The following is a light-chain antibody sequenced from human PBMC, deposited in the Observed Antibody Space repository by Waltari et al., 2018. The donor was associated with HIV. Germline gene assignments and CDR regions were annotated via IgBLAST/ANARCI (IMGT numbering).Light chain of an antibody. CDR3: LCYDTRKHYV. CDR1: SSNIGGGYD. Sequence: QSGLAQPPSVSAAPGQRVSISCTGGSSNIGGGYDVHWYQQVPGKAPKLLIYTNTDRPSGVPDRFSGYKSGASASLVITGLQAEDEAVYYCLCYDTRKHYVFGPGTKVTVL. V-gene: IGLV1-40*01. CDR2: TNT. J-gene: IGLJ1*01.